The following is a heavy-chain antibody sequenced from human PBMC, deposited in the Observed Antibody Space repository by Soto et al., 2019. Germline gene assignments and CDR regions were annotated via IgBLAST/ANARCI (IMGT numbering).Heavy chain of an antibody. CDR3: ARDFSGYDFDY. CDR1: GGTFSSYA. D-gene: IGHD5-12*01. Sequence: ASVKVSCKASGGTFSSYAISWVRQAPGQGLEWMGWINAVNGNTKYSQRFQGRVTITRDTSASTAYMELSSLRSEDTAVYYCARDFSGYDFDYWGQGTLVTVSS. V-gene: IGHV1-3*01. CDR2: INAVNGNT. J-gene: IGHJ4*02.